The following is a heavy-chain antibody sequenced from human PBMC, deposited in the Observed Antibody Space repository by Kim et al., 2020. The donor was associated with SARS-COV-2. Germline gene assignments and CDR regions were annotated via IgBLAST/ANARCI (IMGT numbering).Heavy chain of an antibody. J-gene: IGHJ4*02. D-gene: IGHD6-19*01. V-gene: IGHV3-9*01. CDR1: GFTFGDYA. CDR3: AKGRLISVAGPLDF. CDR2: INWDTSSI. Sequence: GGSLRLSCVASGFTFGDYAMFWVRQAPGKGLEWVSSINWDTSSIAYADSVKGRFAISRDNAKNFLHLQMDSLRSEDKALYYCAKGRLISVAGPLDFWGKG.